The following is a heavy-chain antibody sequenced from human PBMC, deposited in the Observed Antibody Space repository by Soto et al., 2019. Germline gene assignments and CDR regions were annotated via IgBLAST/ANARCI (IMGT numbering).Heavy chain of an antibody. V-gene: IGHV3-20*04. J-gene: IGHJ3*02. D-gene: IGHD2-15*01. CDR2: INWNGGST. CDR1: GFTFSTYA. Sequence: GGSLRLSCAASGFTFSTYAMTWVRQAPGKGLEWVSAINWNGGSTGYADSVKGRFTISRDNAKNSLYLQMNSLRAEDTALYYCAREAATFDAFDIWGQGTMVTVSS. CDR3: AREAATFDAFDI.